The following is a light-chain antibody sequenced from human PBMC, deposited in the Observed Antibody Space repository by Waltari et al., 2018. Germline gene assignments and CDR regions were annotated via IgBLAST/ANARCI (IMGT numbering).Light chain of an antibody. Sequence: EIVMTQSPATLSVSPGERAILSCGASQSIRTDLAWYQQKPGQAPRLLIYGASTRVTGIPARFSGSGSGTEFTLTISSLQPEDFAVYYCQQHNDWPPWTFGQGTKVEIK. CDR2: GAS. CDR3: QQHNDWPPWT. V-gene: IGKV3-15*01. J-gene: IGKJ1*01. CDR1: QSIRTD.